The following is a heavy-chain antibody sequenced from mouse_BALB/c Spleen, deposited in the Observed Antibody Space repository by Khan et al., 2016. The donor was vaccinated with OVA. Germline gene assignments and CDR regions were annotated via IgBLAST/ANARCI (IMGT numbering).Heavy chain of an antibody. CDR2: INTYTGEP. Sequence: QIQLVQSGPEVKKPGETVKISCTASGHTFTKFGMNWVKQAPGKGLKWMGWINTYTGEPTYADDFNGRFAFSLETSTSTAYLQINNLKTEDTATCSGALPPYFSYVLDNWGQGTSVTVSS. CDR1: GHTFTKFG. J-gene: IGHJ4*01. CDR3: ALPPYFSYVLDN. V-gene: IGHV9-1*03. D-gene: IGHD2-10*01.